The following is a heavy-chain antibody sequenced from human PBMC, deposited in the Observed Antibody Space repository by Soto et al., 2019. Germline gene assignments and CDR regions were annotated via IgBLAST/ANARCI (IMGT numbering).Heavy chain of an antibody. CDR2: IYSGPTT. Sequence: GGSLRLSCAVSGFTVSTNFMSWVRQAPGKGLEWVSFIYSGPTTYYPDSVKGRFTISRDNSKNTLYLQMNSLRAEDTAVYYCARTTAPGSTGWPYLDYWGQGTLVTVSS. J-gene: IGHJ4*02. CDR3: ARTTAPGSTGWPYLDY. CDR1: GFTVSTNF. D-gene: IGHD6-19*01. V-gene: IGHV3-53*01.